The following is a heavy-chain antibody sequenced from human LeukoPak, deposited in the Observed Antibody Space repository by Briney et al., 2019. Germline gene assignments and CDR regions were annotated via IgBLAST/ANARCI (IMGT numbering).Heavy chain of an antibody. J-gene: IGHJ4*02. CDR3: AKSRVIDRRGYFDY. CDR1: GFTFNIYP. Sequence: GGSLRLSCVASGFTFNIYPMTWVRQSPEKGLEWVSTIGTGVDTYYADSVKGRFTISRDDSKNTLYLQMRRLAAEDTAVYYCAKSRVIDRRGYFDYWGQGTLVTVSS. CDR2: IGTGVDT. V-gene: IGHV3-23*01. D-gene: IGHD3-10*01.